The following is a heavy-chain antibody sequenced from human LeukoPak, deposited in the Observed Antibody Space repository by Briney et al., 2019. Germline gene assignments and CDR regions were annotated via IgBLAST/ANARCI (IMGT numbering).Heavy chain of an antibody. CDR1: GFTFSSYW. D-gene: IGHD2-2*01. Sequence: PEGSLRLSCAASGFTFSSYWMHWVRQAPGKGLVWVSRINSDGSSTSYADSVKGRFTISRDNAKNTLYLQMNSLRAEDTAVYYCARPSGYCSSTSCYRVSWFDPWGQGTLVTVSS. V-gene: IGHV3-74*01. CDR3: ARPSGYCSSTSCYRVSWFDP. J-gene: IGHJ5*02. CDR2: INSDGSST.